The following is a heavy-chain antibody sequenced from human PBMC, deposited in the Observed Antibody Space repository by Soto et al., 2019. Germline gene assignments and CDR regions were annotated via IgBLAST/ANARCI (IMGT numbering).Heavy chain of an antibody. D-gene: IGHD1-1*01. CDR3: ARDLYRGRASVSPFDY. CDR1: GFTFSSYS. Sequence: EVQLVESGGGLVQPGGSLRLSCAASGFTFSSYSMNWVRQAPGKGLEWVSYISSSSSTIYYADSVKGRFTISRDNAKNSLYLQMNSLRAEDTAVYYCARDLYRGRASVSPFDYWGQGTLVTVSS. CDR2: ISSSSSTI. V-gene: IGHV3-48*01. J-gene: IGHJ4*02.